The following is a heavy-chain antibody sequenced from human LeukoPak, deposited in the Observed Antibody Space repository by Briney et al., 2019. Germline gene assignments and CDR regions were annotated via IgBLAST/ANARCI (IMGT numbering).Heavy chain of an antibody. CDR1: GFTFSNYA. V-gene: IGHV3-11*04. Sequence: GGSLRLSCAASGFTFSNYAMSWVRQAPGKGLEWVACISSSGSTIYYADSVKGRFTISRDNAKNSLYLQMNSLRAEDTAVYYCARGVRRLWFGEPTGAFDIWGQGTMVTVSS. J-gene: IGHJ3*02. CDR2: ISSSGSTI. D-gene: IGHD3-10*01. CDR3: ARGVRRLWFGEPTGAFDI.